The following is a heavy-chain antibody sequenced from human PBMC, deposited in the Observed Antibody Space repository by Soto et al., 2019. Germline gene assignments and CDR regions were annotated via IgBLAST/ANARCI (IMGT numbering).Heavy chain of an antibody. Sequence: ASVKVSCKASGYTFTGYYMHWVRQAPGQGLEWMGWINPNSGGTNYAQKFQGWVTMTRDTSISTAYMELSRLRSDDTAVYYCARGAGYCSGGRCFPAYWGQGSLVTVSS. CDR2: INPNSGGT. CDR3: ARGAGYCSGGRCFPAY. V-gene: IGHV1-2*04. D-gene: IGHD2-15*01. CDR1: GYTFTGYY. J-gene: IGHJ4*02.